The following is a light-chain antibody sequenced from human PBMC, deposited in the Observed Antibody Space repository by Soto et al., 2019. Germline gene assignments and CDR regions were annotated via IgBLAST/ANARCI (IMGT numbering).Light chain of an antibody. Sequence: QSVLTQPPSVSGAPGQRVTISCTGSSFNIGAGYDVHWYQQLPGTAPKLLIYVNSNRPSGVPDRFSGSKSGTSASLAITGLQAEDEADYYCQSSDSSLSGPVVFGGGTKLTVL. CDR3: QSSDSSLSGPVV. V-gene: IGLV1-40*01. CDR2: VNS. CDR1: SFNIGAGYD. J-gene: IGLJ2*01.